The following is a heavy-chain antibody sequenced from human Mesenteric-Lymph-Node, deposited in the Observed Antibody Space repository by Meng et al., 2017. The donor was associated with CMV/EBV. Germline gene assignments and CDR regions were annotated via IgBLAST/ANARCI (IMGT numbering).Heavy chain of an antibody. D-gene: IGHD4-17*01. CDR1: GYAFPGSY. CDR2: TTSNNDV. CDR3: ARRRSGRGDYGLPGDHFDC. Sequence: ASVTVSCKTSGYAFPGSYIHWVRQAPGQGLEWIGCTTSNNDVKSAEKFQGRVSMTRDTSKNQFSLKLSSVTAADTAVYYCARRRSGRGDYGLPGDHFDCWSQGTLVTVSS. J-gene: IGHJ4*02. V-gene: IGHV1-2*02.